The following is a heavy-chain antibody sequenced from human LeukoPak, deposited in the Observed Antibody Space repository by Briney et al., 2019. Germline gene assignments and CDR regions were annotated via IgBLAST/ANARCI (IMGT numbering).Heavy chain of an antibody. Sequence: GRSLRLSCAASGFTFDDYAMHWVRQAPGKGLEWVSGISWNSGSIGYADSVKGRFTISRDNSKNTLYLQMNSLRAEDTAVYYCAKGGQWLVWHFDYWGQGTLVTVSS. CDR3: AKGGQWLVWHFDY. J-gene: IGHJ4*02. CDR1: GFTFDDYA. CDR2: ISWNSGSI. V-gene: IGHV3-9*01. D-gene: IGHD6-19*01.